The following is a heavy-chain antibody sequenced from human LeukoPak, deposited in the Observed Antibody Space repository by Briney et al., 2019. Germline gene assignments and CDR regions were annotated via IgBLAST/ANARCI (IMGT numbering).Heavy chain of an antibody. CDR3: TTDSQIVVVVAATHSIVVEY. CDR2: IKSKTDGGTT. J-gene: IGHJ4*02. V-gene: IGHV3-15*01. Sequence: GGSLRLSCAASGFTFSNAWMSWVRQAPGKGLEWVGRIKSKTDGGTTDYAAPVKGRFTISRDDSKNTLYLQMNSLKTEDTAVYYCTTDSQIVVVVAATHSIVVEYWGQGTLVTVSS. D-gene: IGHD2-15*01. CDR1: GFTFSNAW.